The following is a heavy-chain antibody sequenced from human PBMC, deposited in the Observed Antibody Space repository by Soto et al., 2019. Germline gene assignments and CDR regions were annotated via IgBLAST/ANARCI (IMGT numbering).Heavy chain of an antibody. CDR3: ARVTAITIFGVVTPNWFDP. Sequence: GASVKVSCKASGYTLTSYGISWVRQAPGQGLEWMGWISAYNGNTNYAQKLQGRVTMTTDTSTSTAYMELRSLRSDDTAVYYCARVTAITIFGVVTPNWFDPWGQGTLVTVSS. CDR2: ISAYNGNT. V-gene: IGHV1-18*01. CDR1: GYTLTSYG. J-gene: IGHJ5*02. D-gene: IGHD3-3*01.